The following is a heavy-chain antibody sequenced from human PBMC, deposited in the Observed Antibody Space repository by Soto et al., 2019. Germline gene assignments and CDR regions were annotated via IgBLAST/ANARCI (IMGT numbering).Heavy chain of an antibody. CDR3: ARHPPAVYYYGMDV. J-gene: IGHJ6*02. CDR2: ITPIFGTA. V-gene: IGHV1-69*12. Sequence: QVQLVQSGAEVKKPGSSVKVSCKASGGTFSSYAISWVRQAPGHGLEWMGGITPIFGTANYAQKFQGRVTITADESTSTSYMELSSLRSEDTAVYYCARHPPAVYYYGMDVWGQGTTVTVSS. CDR1: GGTFSSYA.